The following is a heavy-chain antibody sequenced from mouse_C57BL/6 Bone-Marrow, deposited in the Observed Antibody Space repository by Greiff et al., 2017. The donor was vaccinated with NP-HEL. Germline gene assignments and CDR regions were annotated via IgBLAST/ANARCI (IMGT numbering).Heavy chain of an antibody. CDR2: IYPGGGYT. V-gene: IGHV1-63*01. D-gene: IGHD6-2*01. Sequence: VQLQESGAELVRPGTSVKMSSKASGYTFTNYWIGWAKQRPGHGLEWIGDIYPGGGYTNYNEKFKGKATLTADKSSSTAYMQFSSLTAEDSAIYYCASSLYWYFDVWGTGTTVTVSS. CDR1: GYTFTNYW. J-gene: IGHJ1*03. CDR3: ASSLYWYFDV.